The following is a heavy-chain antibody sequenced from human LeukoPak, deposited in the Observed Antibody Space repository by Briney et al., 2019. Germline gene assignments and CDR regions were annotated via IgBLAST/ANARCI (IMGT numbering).Heavy chain of an antibody. D-gene: IGHD3-10*01. CDR3: ARDRSGLLDDGYYFDY. J-gene: IGHJ4*02. CDR1: GGTFSSYA. CDR2: IIPIFGTA. Sequence: EASVKVSCKASGGTFSSYAISWVRQAPGQGLEWMGGIIPIFGTANYAQKFQGRVTITTDESTSTAYMELSSLRSEDTAVYYCARDRSGLLDDGYYFDYWGQRTLVTVSS. V-gene: IGHV1-69*05.